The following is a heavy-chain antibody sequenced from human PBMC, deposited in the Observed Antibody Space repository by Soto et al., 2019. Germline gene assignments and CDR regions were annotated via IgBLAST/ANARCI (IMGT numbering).Heavy chain of an antibody. CDR1: GFTFSSYA. V-gene: IGHV3-30-3*01. CDR2: ISYDGSNK. Sequence: GGSLRLSCAASGFTFSSYAMHWVRQAPGKGLEWVAVISYDGSNKYYADSVKGRFTISRDNSKNTLYLQMNSLRAEDTAVYYCARDHHVEMATIVLSMPKTDWFDPWGQGTLVTVSS. J-gene: IGHJ5*02. CDR3: ARDHHVEMATIVLSMPKTDWFDP. D-gene: IGHD5-12*01.